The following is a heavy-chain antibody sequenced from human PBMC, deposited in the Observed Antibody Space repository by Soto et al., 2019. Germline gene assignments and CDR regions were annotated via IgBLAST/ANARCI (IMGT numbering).Heavy chain of an antibody. J-gene: IGHJ6*02. D-gene: IGHD3-3*01. Sequence: ASVKVSCKASGYTFTSYGISWVRQAPGQGLEWMGWISAYNGNTNYAQKLQGRVTMTTDTSTSTAYMELRSLRSDDTAVYYCARLFNYDFWSGYYADYYYYYGMDVWGQGATVTVSS. CDR3: ARLFNYDFWSGYYADYYYYYGMDV. CDR1: GYTFTSYG. V-gene: IGHV1-18*04. CDR2: ISAYNGNT.